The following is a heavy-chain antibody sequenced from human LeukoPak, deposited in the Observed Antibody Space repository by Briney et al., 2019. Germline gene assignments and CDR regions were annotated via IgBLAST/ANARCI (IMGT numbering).Heavy chain of an antibody. CDR2: INTDGSST. D-gene: IGHD5-24*01. CDR3: ASGYLITGYYYYMDV. V-gene: IGHV3-74*01. Sequence: LAGGSLRLSCAASGFTFSSYAMSWVRQAPGKGLVWVSRINTDGSSTSYADSVKGRFTISRDNAKNTLYLQMNSLRAEDTAVYYCASGYLITGYYYYMDVWGKGTTVTVSS. J-gene: IGHJ6*03. CDR1: GFTFSSYA.